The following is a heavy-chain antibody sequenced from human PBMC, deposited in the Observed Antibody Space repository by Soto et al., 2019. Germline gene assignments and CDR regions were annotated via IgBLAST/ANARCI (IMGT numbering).Heavy chain of an antibody. D-gene: IGHD6-19*01. V-gene: IGHV3-23*01. Sequence: GGSLRLSCAASGFTFSSYAMSWVRQAPGKGLEWVSTISGSGGKTYYADSVKGRFTISRDNSKNTLYLQMNRLRTEGTAVYYWSKGTPGLVLSNFDYWGQGTLVTVSS. J-gene: IGHJ4*02. CDR3: SKGTPGLVLSNFDY. CDR2: ISGSGGKT. CDR1: GFTFSSYA.